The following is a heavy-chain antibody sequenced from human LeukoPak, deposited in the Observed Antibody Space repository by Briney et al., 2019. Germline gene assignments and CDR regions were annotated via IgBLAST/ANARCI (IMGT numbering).Heavy chain of an antibody. D-gene: IGHD5-12*01. Sequence: GGSLRLSCTASGFTFSRSWMNWIRQAPGKGLEWVANINPDGDGMRFVDSVKGRFTMSRDNAQSPLHLQMNSLRVEDTAFYYCAAWTDRGYSYWGQGVLVTVSS. CDR3: AAWTDRGYSY. CDR1: GFTFSRSW. CDR2: INPDGDGM. V-gene: IGHV3-7*01. J-gene: IGHJ4*02.